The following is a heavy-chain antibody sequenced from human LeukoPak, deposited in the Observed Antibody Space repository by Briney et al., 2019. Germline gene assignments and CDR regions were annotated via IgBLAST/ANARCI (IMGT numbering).Heavy chain of an antibody. Sequence: GGSLRLACAASGFTVSSNYMSWVPQAPGKGVEWVSDISRGGSKYYADSVNGRLTIARDNSKNTLYLQMNGLRAEDTAVYYCARGVMVRGTYYYYYMDVWGKGTTVTISS. V-gene: IGHV3-66*01. J-gene: IGHJ6*03. D-gene: IGHD3-10*01. CDR3: ARGVMVRGTYYYYYMDV. CDR1: GFTVSSNY. CDR2: ISRGGSK.